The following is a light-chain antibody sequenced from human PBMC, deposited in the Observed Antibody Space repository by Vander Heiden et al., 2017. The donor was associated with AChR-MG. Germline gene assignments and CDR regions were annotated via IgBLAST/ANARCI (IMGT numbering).Light chain of an antibody. J-gene: IGKJ4*01. Sequence: EIVLTQSPATLSVSPGDRATLPCRASQNVSSYLAWYQHKPGQAPRLLIYDTSKRATGIPARFSGSGSGTDFTLTISSLEPEDFAIYYCQQRHTWLTFGGGTKVEIK. V-gene: IGKV3-11*01. CDR3: QQRHTWLT. CDR2: DTS. CDR1: QNVSSY.